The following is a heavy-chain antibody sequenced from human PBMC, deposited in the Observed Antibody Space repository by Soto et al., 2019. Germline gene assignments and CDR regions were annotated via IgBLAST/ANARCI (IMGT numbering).Heavy chain of an antibody. CDR3: AKMTPYSWVYRDTFDI. D-gene: IGHD1-26*01. V-gene: IGHV3-23*01. Sequence: EVQLLESGGGSLQPGGSLRLSCVASGFTFSSYAMGWVRQAPGKGLEWVSAVFGRASSTWYADSLKGRFTISRDNFKNTLYLQMNSLRAEHTAVYYCAKMTPYSWVYRDTFDIWGQGTMVTVAS. CDR2: VFGRASST. CDR1: GFTFSSYA. J-gene: IGHJ3*02.